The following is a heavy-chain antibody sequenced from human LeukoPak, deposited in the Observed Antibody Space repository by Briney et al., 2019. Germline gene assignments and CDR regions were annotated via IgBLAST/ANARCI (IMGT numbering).Heavy chain of an antibody. V-gene: IGHV4-59*08. CDR2: IYDSGRT. CDR1: GGSISSYY. CDR3: ARLEGEYYDILTGYYFLWAFDI. D-gene: IGHD3-9*01. J-gene: IGHJ3*02. Sequence: PPETLSLTCTVSGGSISSYYWSWIRQPPGKGLEWMGDIYDSGRTNYNPSPKIRVTISVDTSKNQFSLKLSSVTAADTAVYYCARLEGEYYDILTGYYFLWAFDIWGQGTMVTVSS.